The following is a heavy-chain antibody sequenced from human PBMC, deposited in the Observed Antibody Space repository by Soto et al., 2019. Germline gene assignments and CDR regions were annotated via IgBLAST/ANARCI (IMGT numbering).Heavy chain of an antibody. CDR1: GFNFKKFA. J-gene: IGHJ4*02. Sequence: HPGGSLRLSCVASGFNFKKFAMAWVRQAAGEGLEWVSGISCCGGSASYAGSVKGRFSIARDDSKNTVSLQLNSLRVEDTAQYYCAKADGQQWLIPHLDNWGQGTLVTVSS. V-gene: IGHV3-23*01. CDR2: ISCCGGSA. D-gene: IGHD6-19*01. CDR3: AKADGQQWLIPHLDN.